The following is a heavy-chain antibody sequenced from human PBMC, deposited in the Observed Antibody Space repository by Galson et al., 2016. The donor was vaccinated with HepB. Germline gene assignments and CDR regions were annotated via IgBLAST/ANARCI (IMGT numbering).Heavy chain of an antibody. V-gene: IGHV1-3*01. Sequence: SVKVSCKASGYTFSSYTMHWVRQAPGQRLEWMGWINPGNDNTKYSQKFQGRVTITRDTSATTVYMEVISLRSEDTAIYYCARVRSSYSSSSRGFDYWGQGTLVTVSS. CDR3: ARVRSSYSSSSRGFDY. D-gene: IGHD6-6*01. CDR2: INPGNDNT. J-gene: IGHJ4*02. CDR1: GYTFSSYT.